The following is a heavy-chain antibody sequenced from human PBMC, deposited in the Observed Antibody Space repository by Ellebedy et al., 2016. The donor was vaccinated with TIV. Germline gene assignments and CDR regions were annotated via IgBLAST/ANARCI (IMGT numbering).Heavy chain of an antibody. J-gene: IGHJ4*02. Sequence: AASVEVSCKASGGTFSSYAISWVRQAPGQGHEWMGRIIPILDIANYAQKFQGRVTLTADKSTSTAYMELSSLRSEDTALYYCARFNNGSRYCSGSTCHYDYWGQGTLVTVSS. CDR3: ARFNNGSRYCSGSTCHYDY. CDR2: IIPILDIA. D-gene: IGHD2-15*01. CDR1: GGTFSSYA. V-gene: IGHV1-69*04.